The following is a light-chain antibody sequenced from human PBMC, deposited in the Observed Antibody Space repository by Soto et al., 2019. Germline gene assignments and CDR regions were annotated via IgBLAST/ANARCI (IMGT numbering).Light chain of an antibody. J-gene: IGKJ4*01. V-gene: IGKV3-20*01. CDR2: GAS. Sequence: DIVLTQSPGTLSLSPGERATRSCRASQSVTSNSLVWYQQKPGQAPRLLIYGASSTATGIPDRFSGSGSGTDFTLTISRVDPEDFATHYCQESDAFPYTFGGGTKVEIK. CDR1: QSVTSNS. CDR3: QESDAFPYT.